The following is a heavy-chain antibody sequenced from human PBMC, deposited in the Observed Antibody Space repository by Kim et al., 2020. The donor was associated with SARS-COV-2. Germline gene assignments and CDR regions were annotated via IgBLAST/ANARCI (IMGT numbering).Heavy chain of an antibody. CDR3: ARVPDITMVRASKGWFDP. V-gene: IGHV1-69*13. Sequence: SVKVSCKASGGTFSSYAISWVRQAPGQGLEWMGGIIPIFGTANYAQKFQGRVTITADESTSTAYMELSSLRSEDTAVYYCARVPDITMVRASKGWFDPWGQGTLVTVSS. D-gene: IGHD3-10*01. J-gene: IGHJ5*02. CDR2: IIPIFGTA. CDR1: GGTFSSYA.